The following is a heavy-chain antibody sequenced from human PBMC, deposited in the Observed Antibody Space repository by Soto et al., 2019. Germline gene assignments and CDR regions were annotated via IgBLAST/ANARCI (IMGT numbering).Heavy chain of an antibody. CDR3: ARDTVRGGPAADFDY. D-gene: IGHD3-10*01. CDR2: ISSSSSYI. CDR1: GFTFSSYS. Sequence: GGSLRLSCAASGFTFSSYSMNWVRQAPGKGLEWVSSISSSSSYIYYADSVKGRFTISRDNAKNSLYLQMNSLRAEDTAVYYCARDTVRGGPAADFDYWGQGTLVTVSS. J-gene: IGHJ4*02. V-gene: IGHV3-21*01.